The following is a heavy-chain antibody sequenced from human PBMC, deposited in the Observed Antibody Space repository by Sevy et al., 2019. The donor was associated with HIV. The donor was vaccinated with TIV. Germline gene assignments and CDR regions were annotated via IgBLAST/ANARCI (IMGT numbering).Heavy chain of an antibody. CDR1: GYIFSDYN. CDR2: INPNSGVT. V-gene: IGHV1-2*06. J-gene: IGHJ3*02. Sequence: ASVKVCCKTTGYIFSDYNMNWVRQAPGQGLEWMALINPNSGVTIYAHNFRGRVSVTRDTSMSTAYMELSGLTSDDTAVCYCVREDINAPRTLLSFDIWGQGTMVTVSS. CDR3: VREDINAPRTLLSFDI. D-gene: IGHD3-3*01.